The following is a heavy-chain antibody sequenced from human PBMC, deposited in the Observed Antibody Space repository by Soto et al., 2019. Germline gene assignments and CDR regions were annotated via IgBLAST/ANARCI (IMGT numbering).Heavy chain of an antibody. V-gene: IGHV3-74*01. J-gene: IGHJ2*01. Sequence: EVQLVESGGGLVQPGGSLRLSCAASGFTFSPYWMHWVRQAPGKGLLLVSRIKSDGSSTRYADSVKGRVTISGDNAKNLLYLQMRSLRGEGTAIYYCATSRGRLWGCDLWGRATLVTVPS. CDR3: ATSRGRLWGCDL. CDR2: IKSDGSST. CDR1: GFTFSPYW. D-gene: IGHD2-21*01.